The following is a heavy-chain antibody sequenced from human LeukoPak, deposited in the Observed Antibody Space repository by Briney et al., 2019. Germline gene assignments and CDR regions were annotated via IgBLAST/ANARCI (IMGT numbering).Heavy chain of an antibody. CDR2: SHPSGRA. CDR1: GDSISSNNW. CDR3: ARVKGGCSITSCYIDA. J-gene: IGHJ5*02. Sequence: SETLSLTCGVSGDSISSNNWWYWVRQPPGKGLQWMGESHPSGRANYSPSLQSRLTILLDKANNHFSLRLSSVTAADTAVYFCARVKGGCSITSCYIDAWGQGALVTVSS. D-gene: IGHD2-2*01. V-gene: IGHV4/OR15-8*03.